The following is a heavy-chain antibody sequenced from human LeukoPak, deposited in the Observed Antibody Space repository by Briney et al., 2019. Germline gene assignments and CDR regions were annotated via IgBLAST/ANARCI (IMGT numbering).Heavy chain of an antibody. CDR3: AKTRSTIDDAFDI. CDR2: IYPSDSDT. CDR1: GYSFTNYW. J-gene: IGHJ3*02. V-gene: IGHV5-51*01. D-gene: IGHD1-14*01. Sequence: GESLKISCKGAGYSFTNYWIGWVRQMPGKGLGWMGIIYPSDSDTRYSPSFQGQVTISADKSISTAYLHWSSLKASDTAMYYCAKTRSTIDDAFDIWGQGTMVTISS.